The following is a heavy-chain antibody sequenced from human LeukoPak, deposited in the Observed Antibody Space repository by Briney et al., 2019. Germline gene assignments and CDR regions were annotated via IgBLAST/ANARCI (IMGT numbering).Heavy chain of an antibody. Sequence: GGSLSLSCAASGFTLSSAWMSWVRQAPGKGLEWVGRIKIKTDGGTTEYAAPVKGRYAISRDESKNTLYLQMNSLRADDTAVYYCTTDLRWEVPPFDYGGEGTLVTVSS. CDR3: TTDLRWEVPPFDY. CDR1: GFTLSSAW. D-gene: IGHD1-26*01. V-gene: IGHV3-15*01. J-gene: IGHJ4*02. CDR2: IKIKTDGGTT.